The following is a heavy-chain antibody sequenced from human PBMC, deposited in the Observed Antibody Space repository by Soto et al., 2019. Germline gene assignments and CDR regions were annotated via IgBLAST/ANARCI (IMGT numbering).Heavy chain of an antibody. CDR2: INHSGNT. V-gene: IGHV4-34*01. J-gene: IGHJ4*02. CDR3: TGPYPYYFDS. CDR1: GGSFSTYY. Sequence: QVQLQQWGAGLLKPSETLSLTCTVYGGSFSTYYWSWIRQPPGKGLEWIGEINHSGNTNYNPSLMCRVTMSFDTSKNQFSLKLNSVTAADTAVYYCTGPYPYYFDSWGQGTLVTVSS.